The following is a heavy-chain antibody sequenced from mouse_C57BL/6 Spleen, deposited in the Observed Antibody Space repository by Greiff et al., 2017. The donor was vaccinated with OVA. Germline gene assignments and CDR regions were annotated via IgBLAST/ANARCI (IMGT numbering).Heavy chain of an antibody. Sequence: EVQLQQSVAELVRPGASVKLSCTASGFNIKNTYMHWVKQRPEQGLEWIGRIDPANGNTKYAPKFQGKATITADTSSNKAYLQLSCLTSEDTASYYCVSIYYGYDRCAYWGQGTLVTVSA. CDR3: VSIYYGYDRCAY. J-gene: IGHJ3*01. CDR2: IDPANGNT. V-gene: IGHV14-3*01. CDR1: GFNIKNTY. D-gene: IGHD2-2*01.